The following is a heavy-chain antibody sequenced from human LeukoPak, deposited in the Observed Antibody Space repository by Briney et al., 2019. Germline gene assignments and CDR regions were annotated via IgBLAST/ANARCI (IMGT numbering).Heavy chain of an antibody. CDR1: GFTFSNYA. CDR2: ITGSDGNT. V-gene: IGHV3-23*01. J-gene: IGHJ4*02. Sequence: GGSLRLSCAASGFTFSNYAMSWVRQAPGKGLEWVSAITGSDGNTYYADPVKGRFTISRDNSKNTLYLQMNSLRAEDTAVYYCAKSAYSSSWYFDYWGQGTLVTVSS. CDR3: AKSAYSSSWYFDY. D-gene: IGHD6-13*01.